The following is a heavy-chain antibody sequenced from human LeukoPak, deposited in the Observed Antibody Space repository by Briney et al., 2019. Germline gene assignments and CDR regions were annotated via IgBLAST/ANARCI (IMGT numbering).Heavy chain of an antibody. D-gene: IGHD2-2*01. J-gene: IGHJ3*02. CDR3: ARPQTRRYCSSTSCSLDAFDI. CDR1: GYSLTSYW. CDR2: IYPGDSDT. Sequence: EALKIPCKGSGYSLTSYWIGWVRQSPGKGREGRGIIYPGDSDTRYSPSFQSQVTISADKSISTAYLQWSSLQASDTAMYYCARPQTRRYCSSTSCSLDAFDIWGQGTMVTVSS. V-gene: IGHV5-51*01.